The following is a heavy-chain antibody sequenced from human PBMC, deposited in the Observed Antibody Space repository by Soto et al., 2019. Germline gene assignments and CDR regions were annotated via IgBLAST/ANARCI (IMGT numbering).Heavy chain of an antibody. CDR2: VYYTGST. Sequence: SETLSLTCTVSGDSISTFYWGWMRQSPGKELEWIGYVYYTGSTNYNPSLKSRVTISVDRSKNQFSLKLTSANAADTAVYYCARGRTVRNYADDSSDYFYLFDYWGQGTQVTVSS. V-gene: IGHV4-59*01. CDR1: GDSISTFY. J-gene: IGHJ4*02. D-gene: IGHD3-22*01. CDR3: ARGRTVRNYADDSSDYFYLFDY.